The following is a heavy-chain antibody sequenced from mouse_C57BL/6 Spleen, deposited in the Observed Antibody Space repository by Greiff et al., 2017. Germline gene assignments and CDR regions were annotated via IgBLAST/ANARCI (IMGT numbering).Heavy chain of an antibody. D-gene: IGHD2-3*01. J-gene: IGHJ4*01. CDR2: ISYDGSN. V-gene: IGHV3-6*01. CDR3: AREGWLLQTYYAMDY. Sequence: VQLKESGPGLVKPSQSLSLTCSVTGYSITSGYYWNWIRQFPGNKLEWMGYISYDGSNNYNPSLKNRISITRDTSKNQFFLKLNSVTTEDTATYYCAREGWLLQTYYAMDYWGQGTSVTVSS. CDR1: GYSITSGYY.